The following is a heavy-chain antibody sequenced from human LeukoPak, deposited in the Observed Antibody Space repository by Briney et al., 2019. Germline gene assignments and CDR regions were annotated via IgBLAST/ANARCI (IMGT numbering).Heavy chain of an antibody. D-gene: IGHD1-20*01. J-gene: IGHJ3*02. V-gene: IGHV3-30*04. Sequence: PGGSLRLSCAASGFTFSSYAMHWVRQAPAKGLEWVAVISYDGSNKNYADSVKGRFTISRDNSKNTLYLQMNSLRAEDTAVYYCVRGGYYNWNPSDAFDIWGQGTMVTVSS. CDR3: VRGGYYNWNPSDAFDI. CDR1: GFTFSSYA. CDR2: ISYDGSNK.